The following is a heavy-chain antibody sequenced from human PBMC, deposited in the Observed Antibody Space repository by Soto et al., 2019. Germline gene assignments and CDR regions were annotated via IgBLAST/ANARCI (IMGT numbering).Heavy chain of an antibody. D-gene: IGHD6-19*01. CDR1: GNTFSTYG. CDR2: IIAYNGNT. Sequence: QVQLVQSAVEVKKPGASVRVSCKVSGNTFSTYGLSWVRQAPGQGLEWMGWIIAYNGNTNYAEKXXGXFTMTRDTSTSTAYMELRSLRSDDTAVYYCAFSSGWTYYFDYWGQGTLVTVSS. J-gene: IGHJ4*02. CDR3: AFSSGWTYYFDY. V-gene: IGHV1-18*01.